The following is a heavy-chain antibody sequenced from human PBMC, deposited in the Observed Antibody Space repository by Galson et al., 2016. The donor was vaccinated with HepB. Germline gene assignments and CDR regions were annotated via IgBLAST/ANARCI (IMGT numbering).Heavy chain of an antibody. CDR3: SRARQERTLRATYYYGMDV. Sequence: SVKVSCKASGGTFNSYAINWVRQAPGRGLEWVGGIIPIFGTADYAQRFQDRVTIIADKSTTTVYMEVTSLRFEDTAVYYCSRARQERTLRATYYYGMDVWGQGTTVTVSS. CDR2: IIPIFGTA. J-gene: IGHJ6*02. D-gene: IGHD1-26*01. CDR1: GGTFNSYA. V-gene: IGHV1-69*06.